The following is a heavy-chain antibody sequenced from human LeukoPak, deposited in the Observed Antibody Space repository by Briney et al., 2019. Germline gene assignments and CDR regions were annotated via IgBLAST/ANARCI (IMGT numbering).Heavy chain of an antibody. J-gene: IGHJ4*02. CDR2: IYYSGST. D-gene: IGHD2-15*01. CDR3: AREEYCSGGSCFGY. CDR1: GGSISSYY. V-gene: IGHV4-59*01. Sequence: SETLSLTCTVSGGSISSYYWSWIRQPPGKGLEWIGYIYYSGSTNYDPSLKSRVTISVDTSKNQFSLKLSSVTAADTAVYYCAREEYCSGGSCFGYWGQGTLVTVSS.